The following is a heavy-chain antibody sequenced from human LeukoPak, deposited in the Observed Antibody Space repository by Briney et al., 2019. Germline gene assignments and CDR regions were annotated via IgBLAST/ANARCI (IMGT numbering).Heavy chain of an antibody. D-gene: IGHD2-2*01. CDR2: ISYDGSNK. CDR1: GFTFSSYG. Sequence: PGGSLRLSCAASGFTFSSYGMHWVRQAPGKGLEWVAVISYDGSNKYYADSVKGRFTISRDNSKNTLYLQMNSLRAEDTAVYFCARWGLVAPGTYYYYYMDVWGRGTTVTVSS. J-gene: IGHJ6*03. CDR3: ARWGLVAPGTYYYYYMDV. V-gene: IGHV3-30*03.